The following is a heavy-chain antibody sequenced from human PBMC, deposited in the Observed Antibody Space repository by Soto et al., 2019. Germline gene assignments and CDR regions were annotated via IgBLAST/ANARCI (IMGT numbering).Heavy chain of an antibody. Sequence: QVQLQESGPGLVKPSETLSLTCAVYGGSISSNKWWSWVRQPPGKGLEWIGEIYHSGSTNYNPSLKSRVTISLDKSKNQFSLKLTSVTAADSAVYYCARDDHIVVVPTSLGAMDVWGQGTTATVSS. CDR2: IYHSGST. V-gene: IGHV4-4*02. CDR1: GGSISSNKW. D-gene: IGHD2-2*01. J-gene: IGHJ6*02. CDR3: ARDDHIVVVPTSLGAMDV.